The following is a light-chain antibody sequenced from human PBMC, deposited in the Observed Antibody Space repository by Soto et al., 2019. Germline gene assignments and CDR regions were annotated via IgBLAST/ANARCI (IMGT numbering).Light chain of an antibody. CDR2: GAS. Sequence: EIVMTQSPATLSVSPGERATLSCRASQGIKDYLAWFQQKPGQAPRLLIYGASTRATAIPARFSGSGSGTEFTLSINSLQSEDFAVYYCQQYNSWPRTFGQGTKVETK. J-gene: IGKJ1*01. CDR3: QQYNSWPRT. V-gene: IGKV3-15*01. CDR1: QGIKDY.